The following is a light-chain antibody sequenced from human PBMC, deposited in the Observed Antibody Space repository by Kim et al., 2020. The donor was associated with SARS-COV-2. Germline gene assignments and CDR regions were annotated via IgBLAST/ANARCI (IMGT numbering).Light chain of an antibody. J-gene: IGLJ3*02. CDR3: LLSYGGARPGV. Sequence: QAVVTQEPSLTVSPGATVTLTCGSSTGAVTSGHYPYWFQQKPGQAPGTLIYDTSNKHSWTPARFSGSLLGGKAALTLSGAQPEDEAEYYCLLSYGGARPGVFGGGTKLTVL. CDR2: DTS. CDR1: TGAVTSGHY. V-gene: IGLV7-46*01.